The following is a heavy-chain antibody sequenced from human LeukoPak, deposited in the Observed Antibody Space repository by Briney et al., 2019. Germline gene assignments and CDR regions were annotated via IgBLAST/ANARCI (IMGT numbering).Heavy chain of an antibody. CDR2: IYYSGST. CDR1: GGSISSGDYY. V-gene: IGHV4-30-4*01. J-gene: IGHJ5*02. Sequence: SETLSLTCTVSGGSISSGDYYWSWIRQPPGKGLEWIGYIYYSGSTYYNPSLKSRVTSSIDTSKNQFSLKMSSVTAADTAVYYCVREVKGYGSSWYQNWFDPWGQGTLVTVSS. D-gene: IGHD6-13*01. CDR3: VREVKGYGSSWYQNWFDP.